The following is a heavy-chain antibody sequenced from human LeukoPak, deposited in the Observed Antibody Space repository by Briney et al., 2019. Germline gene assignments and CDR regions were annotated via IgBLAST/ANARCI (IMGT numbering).Heavy chain of an antibody. V-gene: IGHV3-30*02. D-gene: IGHD6-6*01. CDR2: KQYDGSNE. J-gene: IGHJ4*02. CDR3: AKGGYSISPGYFDY. CDR1: GFTFSRFG. Sequence: AGRSLRLSCAASGFTFSRFGMHWVRQAPGKGLEWVAFKQYDGSNEYYADSVKGRFTISRDNSKNSLYLQMNSLRAEDTAVYYCAKGGYSISPGYFDYWGQGTLVTVSS.